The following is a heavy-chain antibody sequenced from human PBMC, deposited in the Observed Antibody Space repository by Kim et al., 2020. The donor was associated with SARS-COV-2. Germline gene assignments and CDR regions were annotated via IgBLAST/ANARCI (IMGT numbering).Heavy chain of an antibody. Sequence: QDGNNRYYVDSVKGRFTISQDNAENSLHLQMNSLRVEDTALYYCARGALGWGQGTLVTVSS. D-gene: IGHD3-16*01. CDR3: ARGALG. V-gene: IGHV3-7*01. J-gene: IGHJ4*02. CDR2: QDGNNR.